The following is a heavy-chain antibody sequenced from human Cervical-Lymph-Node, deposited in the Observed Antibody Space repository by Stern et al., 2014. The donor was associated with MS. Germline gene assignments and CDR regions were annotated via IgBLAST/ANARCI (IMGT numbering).Heavy chain of an antibody. Sequence: VQLVESGAEVKRPGSSVTVSCKSSGDTFSDHSISWLRRAPGHGLGWVGGIIPLFGAADYAQMFQGRVTITADESTTTSYMELSSLRSEDTAMYYCARGAYCGGDCYWGWFDSWGQGTLVTVSS. J-gene: IGHJ5*01. CDR3: ARGAYCGGDCYWGWFDS. CDR2: IIPLFGAA. D-gene: IGHD2-21*02. V-gene: IGHV1-69*01. CDR1: GDTFSDHS.